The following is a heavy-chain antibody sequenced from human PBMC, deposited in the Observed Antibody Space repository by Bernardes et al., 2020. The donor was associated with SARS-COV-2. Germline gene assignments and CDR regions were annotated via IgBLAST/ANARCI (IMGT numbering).Heavy chain of an antibody. V-gene: IGHV4-39*01. CDR1: GDSVSSSSYF. J-gene: IGHJ2*01. Sequence: SETLSLTCTVSGDSVSSSSYFCGWIRQPPGKGLEWMGSIYSGGTTYYNPSIKSRATISVDPSKNQFSLQLTSATAADTAMYYYASTPVTMILVVITYYYFDLWGRGTLVTVSS. CDR3: ASTPVTMILVVITYYYFDL. D-gene: IGHD3-22*01. CDR2: IYSGGTT.